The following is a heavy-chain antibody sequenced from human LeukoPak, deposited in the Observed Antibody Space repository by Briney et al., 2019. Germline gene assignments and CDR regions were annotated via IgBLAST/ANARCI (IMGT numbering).Heavy chain of an antibody. CDR1: GGSFSGYY. D-gene: IGHD4-17*01. CDR3: ARVDYGDYSKDFDY. V-gene: IGHV4-34*01. J-gene: IGHJ4*02. Sequence: PSETLSLTCAVYGGSFSGYYWSWIHQPPGKGLEWIGEINHSGSTNYNPSLKSRVTMSIDTSKNQFSLKVNSMTAADTAVYYCARVDYGDYSKDFDYWGQGTLVTVSS. CDR2: INHSGST.